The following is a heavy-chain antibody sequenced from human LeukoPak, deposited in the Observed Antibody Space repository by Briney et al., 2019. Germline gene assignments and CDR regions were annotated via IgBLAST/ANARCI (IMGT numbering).Heavy chain of an antibody. V-gene: IGHV1-46*01. CDR1: GYTFTSYY. D-gene: IGHD5-18*01. Sequence: ASVKVSCKASGYTFTSYYMHWVRQAPGQGLEWMGIINPSGGSTSYAQKFQGRVTMTRDTSTSTVYMELSSLRSEDTAVYYCARVSADTAMTNPLDYWGQGTLVTVYS. CDR2: INPSGGST. CDR3: ARVSADTAMTNPLDY. J-gene: IGHJ4*02.